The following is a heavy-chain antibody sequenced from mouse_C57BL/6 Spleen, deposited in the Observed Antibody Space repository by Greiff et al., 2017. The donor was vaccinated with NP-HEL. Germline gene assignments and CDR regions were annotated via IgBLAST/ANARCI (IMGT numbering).Heavy chain of an antibody. CDR3: ARHVGYYYGSSSGYFDV. CDR1: GFTFSDYY. Sequence: EVQVVESGGGLVQPGGSLKLSCAASGFTFSDYYMYWVRQTPEKRLEWVAYISNGGGSTYYPDTVKGRFTISRDNAKNTLYLQMSRLKSEDTAMYYCARHVGYYYGSSSGYFDVWGTGTTVTVSS. CDR2: ISNGGGST. V-gene: IGHV5-12*01. D-gene: IGHD1-1*01. J-gene: IGHJ1*03.